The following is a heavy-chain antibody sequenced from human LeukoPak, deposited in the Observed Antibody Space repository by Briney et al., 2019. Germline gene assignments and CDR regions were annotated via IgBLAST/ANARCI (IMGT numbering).Heavy chain of an antibody. CDR2: MNPNSGNT. J-gene: IGHJ6*03. Sequence: ASVKVSCKASGYTFTSYDINWVRQANGQGLEWMGWMNPNSGNTSYAQKFQGRVTMTRNTSISTAYMELSSLRSEDTAVYYWARGRVVPAALIYYYYYMDVWGKGTTVTVSS. D-gene: IGHD2-2*01. CDR3: ARGRVVPAALIYYYYYMDV. CDR1: GYTFTSYD. V-gene: IGHV1-8*01.